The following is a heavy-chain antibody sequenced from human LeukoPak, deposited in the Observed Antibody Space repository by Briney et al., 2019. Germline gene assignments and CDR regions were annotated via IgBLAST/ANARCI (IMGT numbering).Heavy chain of an antibody. CDR3: ARVPPYGSGTFHYFDY. J-gene: IGHJ4*02. CDR2: ISSSGSTI. Sequence: PGGSLRLSCAASGFTFSSYEMNWVRQAPGKGLEWVSYISSSGSTIYYADSVKGRFTISRDNAKNSLYLQMNSLRAEDTAVYYCARVPPYGSGTFHYFDYWGQGTLVTVSS. CDR1: GFTFSSYE. V-gene: IGHV3-48*03. D-gene: IGHD3-10*01.